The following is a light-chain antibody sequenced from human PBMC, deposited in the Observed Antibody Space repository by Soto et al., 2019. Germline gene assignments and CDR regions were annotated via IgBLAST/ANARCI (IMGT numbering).Light chain of an antibody. CDR1: QSVSSN. Sequence: EIVMTQSPATLSVSPGERATLSCRASQSVSSNLAWYQQKPGQAPRLLIYGASTRATGMSARFSGSWFGTEFTLTISSLQSEDFAVYYCQQYNNWPPEDTFGQGTKLEIK. J-gene: IGKJ2*01. CDR2: GAS. V-gene: IGKV3-15*01. CDR3: QQYNNWPPEDT.